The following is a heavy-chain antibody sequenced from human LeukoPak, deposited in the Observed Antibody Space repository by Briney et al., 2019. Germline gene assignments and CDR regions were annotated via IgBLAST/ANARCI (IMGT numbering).Heavy chain of an antibody. CDR1: GFTFSSHS. Sequence: HPGGSLRLSCAASGFTFSSHSMNWVRQAPGKGLEWVSYISSSSSTIYYADSVKGRFTISRDNAKNSLYLQMNSLRAEDTAVYYCARDSSSPLDYWGQGTLVTVSS. CDR2: ISSSSSTI. J-gene: IGHJ4*02. CDR3: ARDSSSPLDY. V-gene: IGHV3-48*01. D-gene: IGHD6-6*01.